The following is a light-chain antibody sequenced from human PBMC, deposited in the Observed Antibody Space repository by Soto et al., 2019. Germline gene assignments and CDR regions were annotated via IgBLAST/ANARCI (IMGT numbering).Light chain of an antibody. J-gene: IGLJ7*01. CDR2: EGS. CDR3: YSYTSSSTFL. Sequence: QSALTQPASVSGSPGQSITISCTGTNSDVGGYNYVSWYQQHPGKAPELMIYEGSKRPSGVSNRFSGSKSGNTASLTISGLQAEDEADYYCYSYTSSSTFLFGGGTQLTVL. V-gene: IGLV2-23*01. CDR1: NSDVGGYNY.